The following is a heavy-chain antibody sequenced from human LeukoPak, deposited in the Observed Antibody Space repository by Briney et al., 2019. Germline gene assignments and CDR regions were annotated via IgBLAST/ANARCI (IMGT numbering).Heavy chain of an antibody. CDR1: GGSFSGYY. CDR2: INHSGST. V-gene: IGHV4-34*01. D-gene: IGHD3-10*01. J-gene: IGHJ6*03. CDR3: ARRSRGVIVTYYYYMDV. Sequence: PSETLSPTCAVYGGSFSGYYWSWIRQPPGKGLEWIGEINHSGSTNYNPSLKSRVTISVDTSKNQFSLKLSSVTAADTAAYYCARRSRGVIVTYYYYMDVWGKGTTVTISS.